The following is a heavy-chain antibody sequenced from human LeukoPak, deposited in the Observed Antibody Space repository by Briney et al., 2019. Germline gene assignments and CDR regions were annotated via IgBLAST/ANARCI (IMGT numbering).Heavy chain of an antibody. CDR2: INPSGGST. CDR3: ARDRGDSSGYYYFDY. D-gene: IGHD3-22*01. J-gene: IGHJ4*02. Sequence: ASVKVSCKASGYTLTSYYMHWVRQAPGQGLEWMGIINPSGGSTSYAQKFQGRVTMTRDMSTSTVYMELSSLRSEDTAVYYCARDRGDSSGYYYFDYWGQGTLVTVSS. CDR1: GYTLTSYY. V-gene: IGHV1-46*01.